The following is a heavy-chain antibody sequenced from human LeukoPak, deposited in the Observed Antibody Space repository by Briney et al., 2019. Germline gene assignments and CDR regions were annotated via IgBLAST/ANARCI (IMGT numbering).Heavy chain of an antibody. CDR1: GFTFSSYW. J-gene: IGHJ4*02. D-gene: IGHD3-10*01. V-gene: IGHV3-7*01. CDR2: IKQDGSEK. Sequence: GGSLRLSCAASGFTFSSYWMSWVRQAPGKGLEWVANIKQDGSEKYYVDSVKARFTISRDNAKNSLYLQMNSLRAEDTAVYYCTPDYYGSGSYYKAFDYWGQGTLVTVSS. CDR3: TPDYYGSGSYYKAFDY.